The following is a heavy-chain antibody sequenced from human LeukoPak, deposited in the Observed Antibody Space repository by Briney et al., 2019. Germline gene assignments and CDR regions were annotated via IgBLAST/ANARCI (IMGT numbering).Heavy chain of an antibody. CDR1: GFTFSSYA. J-gene: IGHJ5*02. CDR2: ISGSGGST. Sequence: GGSLRLSCAASGFTFSSYAMSWVRQAPGKGLEWVSTISGSGGSTYYADSVRGRFTISRDNSKNTLYLQMNSLRAEDTAVYYCAKEDGDDILTGYRYNWFDPWGQEPWSPSPQ. CDR3: AKEDGDDILTGYRYNWFDP. D-gene: IGHD3-9*01. V-gene: IGHV3-23*01.